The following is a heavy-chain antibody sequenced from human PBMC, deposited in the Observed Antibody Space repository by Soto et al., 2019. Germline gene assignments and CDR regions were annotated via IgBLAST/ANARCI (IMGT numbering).Heavy chain of an antibody. J-gene: IGHJ6*02. CDR1: GFNFRTYG. D-gene: IGHD2-2*02. CDR2: IWYDGSNK. V-gene: IGHV3-33*01. CDR3: ARDWCSSTSCYKNYYSYGMDF. Sequence: VGSLRLSCVASGFNFRTYGMHWVRQAPGKGLESVAVIWYDGSNKYYADSVKGRFTISRDNSKKTLYLQMNSLRAEDTAVYYCARDWCSSTSCYKNYYSYGMDFWGQGTTVTVSS.